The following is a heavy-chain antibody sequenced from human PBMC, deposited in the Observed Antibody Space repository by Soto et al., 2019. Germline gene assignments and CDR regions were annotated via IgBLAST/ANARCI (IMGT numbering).Heavy chain of an antibody. D-gene: IGHD3-22*01. CDR3: ARGYDSSGYYYYYFDY. Sequence: SVKVSCKASGGTFSSYAISWVRQAPGQGLEWMGGIIPIFGTANYAQKFQGRVTITADESTSTAYMELSSLRSEDTAVYYCARGYDSSGYYYYYFDYWGQGTLVTVSS. V-gene: IGHV1-69*13. CDR1: GGTFSSYA. CDR2: IIPIFGTA. J-gene: IGHJ4*02.